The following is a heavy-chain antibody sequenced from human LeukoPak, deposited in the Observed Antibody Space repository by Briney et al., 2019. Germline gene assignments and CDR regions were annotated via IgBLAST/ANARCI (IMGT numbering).Heavy chain of an antibody. Sequence: KPGGSLRLSCAASGFTFSDYYMSWIRQAPGKGLEWVSYISPDSNTIRYADSVKGRFTFSRDNAKNSLYLQMNSLGADDTAVCYCARHDYGASRVTFNICGQGTMVTVSS. V-gene: IGHV3-11*04. CDR1: GFTFSDYY. J-gene: IGHJ3*02. CDR2: ISPDSNTI. D-gene: IGHD4-17*01. CDR3: ARHDYGASRVTFNI.